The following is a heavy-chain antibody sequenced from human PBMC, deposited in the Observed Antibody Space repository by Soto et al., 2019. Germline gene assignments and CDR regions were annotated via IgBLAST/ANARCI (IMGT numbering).Heavy chain of an antibody. J-gene: IGHJ6*02. CDR1: GFTVSSNY. D-gene: IGHD6-6*01. Sequence: GGSLRLSCAASGFTVSSNYMSWVRQAPGKGLEWVSVIYSGGSTYYADSVKGRFTISRDNSKNTLYLQMNSLRAEDTAVCYCAREEYSSSGLTTTGMDVWGQGTTVTVSS. CDR2: IYSGGST. CDR3: AREEYSSSGLTTTGMDV. V-gene: IGHV3-53*01.